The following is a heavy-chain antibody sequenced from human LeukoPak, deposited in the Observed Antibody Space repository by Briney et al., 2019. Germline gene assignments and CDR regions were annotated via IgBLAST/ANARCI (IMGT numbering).Heavy chain of an antibody. CDR3: ARDGLGSYSSGSPRGFDY. Sequence: ASVKVSCKASGYTFTSYGISWVRQAPGQGLEWMGWISAYNGNTNYAQKLQGRVTMTTDTSTSTAYMKLRSLRSDDTAVYYCARDGLGSYSSGSPRGFDYWGRGTLVTVSS. CDR2: ISAYNGNT. CDR1: GYTFTSYG. J-gene: IGHJ4*02. V-gene: IGHV1-18*01. D-gene: IGHD3-16*02.